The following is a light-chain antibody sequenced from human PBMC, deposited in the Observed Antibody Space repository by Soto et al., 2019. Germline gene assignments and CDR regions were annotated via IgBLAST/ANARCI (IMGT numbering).Light chain of an antibody. Sequence: EIVLTQSPATLSLSPVERATLSCRAGQGVTTNFAWYQQKSGQSPRLLIYDVSIRATGIPDRFSGSGSGTDFTLTISRLEPEDFAVYFCQQFGNSPWTFGQGTKVDIK. CDR2: DVS. J-gene: IGKJ1*01. CDR1: QGVTTN. V-gene: IGKV3-20*01. CDR3: QQFGNSPWT.